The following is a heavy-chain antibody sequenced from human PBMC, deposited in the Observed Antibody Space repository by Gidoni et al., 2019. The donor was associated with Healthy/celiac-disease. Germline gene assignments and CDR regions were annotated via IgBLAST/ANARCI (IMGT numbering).Heavy chain of an antibody. D-gene: IGHD5-12*01. Sequence: QVQLQESGPGLVKPSQTLSLTCPVPGGSISSGGYFWGWTRQPPGKGLEWRGYTYYSGSTYYNPSLKSRVTISVDTSKNQFSLKLSSVTAADTAVYYCARVPRGYSGYDSFYYFDYWGQGTLVTVSS. CDR3: ARVPRGYSGYDSFYYFDY. J-gene: IGHJ4*02. CDR2: TYYSGST. CDR1: GGSISSGGYF. V-gene: IGHV4-31*03.